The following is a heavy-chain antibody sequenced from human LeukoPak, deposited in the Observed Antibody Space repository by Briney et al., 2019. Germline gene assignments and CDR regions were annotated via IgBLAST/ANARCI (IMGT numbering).Heavy chain of an antibody. CDR1: GFTFSIYS. J-gene: IGHJ4*02. D-gene: IGHD4-17*01. CDR3: ARDLPTVTTLLPSLSYFDY. V-gene: IGHV3-21*01. CDR2: ISSSSSYI. Sequence: GGSLRLSCAASGFTFSIYSMNWVRRAPGKGLEWVSYISSSSSYIYYADSVKGRFTTSRDNAKNSLFLQMNSLRAEDTAMYYCARDLPTVTTLLPSLSYFDYWGQGTLLTVSS.